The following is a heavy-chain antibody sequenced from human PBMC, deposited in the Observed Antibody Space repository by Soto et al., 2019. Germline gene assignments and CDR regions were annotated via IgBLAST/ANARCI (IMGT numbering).Heavy chain of an antibody. V-gene: IGHV4-39*01. CDR2: IYYSGST. CDR3: AKVPLATVVTRTYFDY. CDR1: GGSISSSSSY. J-gene: IGHJ4*02. D-gene: IGHD4-17*01. Sequence: PSETLSLTCTVSGGSISSSSSYWGWIRQPPGKGLEWIGSIYYSGSTYYNPSLKSRVNILQDTSKNQFSLNLTSMTAADTAVYYCAKVPLATVVTRTYFDYWGQGTLVTVSS.